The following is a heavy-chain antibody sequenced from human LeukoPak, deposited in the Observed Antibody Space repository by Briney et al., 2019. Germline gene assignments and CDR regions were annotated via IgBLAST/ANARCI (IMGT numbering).Heavy chain of an antibody. CDR3: ATDLISSWYNFDY. CDR2: IIPILGIA. D-gene: IGHD1-1*01. CDR1: GGTYSSYA. Sequence: SVKVSCKASGGTYSSYAISWVRQAPGQGLEWMGRIIPILGIANYAQKFQGRVTITTDESTSTAYMELSSLRSEDTAVYYCATDLISSWYNFDYWGQGTLVTVSS. V-gene: IGHV1-69*04. J-gene: IGHJ4*02.